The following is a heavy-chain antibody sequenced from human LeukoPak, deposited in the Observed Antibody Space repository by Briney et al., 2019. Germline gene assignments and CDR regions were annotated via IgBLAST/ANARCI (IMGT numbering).Heavy chain of an antibody. CDR2: IIPILGIA. Sequence: SVKVSCKASGGTFSSYAISWVRQAPGQGLEWMGRIIPILGIANYAQKFQGRVTITADKSTSTAYVELSSLRSEDTAVYYCARDDMYSSSWYWFDPWGQGTLVTVSS. V-gene: IGHV1-69*04. D-gene: IGHD6-13*01. J-gene: IGHJ5*02. CDR3: ARDDMYSSSWYWFDP. CDR1: GGTFSSYA.